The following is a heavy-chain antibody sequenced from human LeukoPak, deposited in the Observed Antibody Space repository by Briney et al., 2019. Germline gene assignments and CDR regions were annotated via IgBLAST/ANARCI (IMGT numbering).Heavy chain of an antibody. V-gene: IGHV3-49*04. D-gene: IGHD1-14*01. CDR3: TRVGNLGGMDV. Sequence: GGSLRLSCTASGFTFGDYAMSWVRQAPGKGLEWVGFIRSKAYGGTTEYAASVKGRFTISRDESKSIAYLQMNILKTEDTAVYYCTRVGNLGGMDVWGQGTTVTVSS. CDR1: GFTFGDYA. CDR2: IRSKAYGGTT. J-gene: IGHJ6*02.